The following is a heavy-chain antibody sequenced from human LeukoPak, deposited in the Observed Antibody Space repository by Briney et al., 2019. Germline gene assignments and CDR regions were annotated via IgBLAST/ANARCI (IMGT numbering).Heavy chain of an antibody. CDR2: ISSSGSTI. CDR1: GFTFSSYA. Sequence: GGSLRLSCAASGFTFSSYAMSWVRQAPGKGLEWVSYISSSGSTIYYADSVKGRFTISRDNAKNSLYLQMNSLRAEDTAVYYCARNMGYSYGYGDYWGQGTLVTVSS. J-gene: IGHJ4*02. D-gene: IGHD5-18*01. V-gene: IGHV3-48*04. CDR3: ARNMGYSYGYGDY.